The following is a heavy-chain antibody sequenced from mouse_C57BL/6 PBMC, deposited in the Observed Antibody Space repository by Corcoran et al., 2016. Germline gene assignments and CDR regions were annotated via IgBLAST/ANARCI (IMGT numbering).Heavy chain of an antibody. Sequence: QVQLQQSGAELARPGASVKLSCKASGYTFTSYGISWVKQRTGQGLEWSGEIYPRSGNTYYNEKFKGKATLTADKSSSPAYMELRSLTSEDSAGYLCARWGGSYAKDYGGQGTSVTVSS. J-gene: IGHJ4*01. CDR1: GYTFTSYG. CDR2: IYPRSGNT. V-gene: IGHV1-81*01. D-gene: IGHD1-1*02. CDR3: ARWGGSYAKDY.